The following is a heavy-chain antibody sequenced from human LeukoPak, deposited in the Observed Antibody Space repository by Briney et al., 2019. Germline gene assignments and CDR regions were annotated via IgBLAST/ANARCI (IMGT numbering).Heavy chain of an antibody. J-gene: IGHJ3*02. V-gene: IGHV3-48*03. CDR3: ARSGIGRAFDI. CDR1: GFSFASYE. CDR2: ISSDGRVG. Sequence: GGSLRPSCAASGFSFASYEMNWVRQAPGKGLEWVSHISSDGRVGRYLDSVRGRFTMSRDNAKDLLFLQVNGLRGEDTAVYYCARSGIGRAFDIWGQGATVTVSS. D-gene: IGHD1-1*01.